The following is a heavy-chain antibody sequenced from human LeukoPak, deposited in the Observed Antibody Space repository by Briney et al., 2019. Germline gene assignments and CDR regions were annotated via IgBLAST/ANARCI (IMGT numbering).Heavy chain of an antibody. CDR2: IRYDGSNK. J-gene: IGHJ4*02. V-gene: IGHV3-30*02. D-gene: IGHD6-13*01. CDR3: AKDKQYSSSWLED. Sequence: GGSLRLSCSASGFTFSSYGMHWVRQAPGKGLEWVAFIRYDGSNKYYADSVKGRFTISRDNSKNTLYLQMDSLRTEDTAVYYCAKDKQYSSSWLEDWGQGTLVTVSS. CDR1: GFTFSSYG.